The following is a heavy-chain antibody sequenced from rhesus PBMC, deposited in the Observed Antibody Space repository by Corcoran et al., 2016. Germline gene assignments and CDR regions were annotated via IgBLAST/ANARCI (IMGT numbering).Heavy chain of an antibody. CDR2: ISYSGST. J-gene: IGHJ4*01. CDR1: GYSISSGYG. V-gene: IGHV4-122*02. CDR3: ARDWERQPFDY. D-gene: IGHD6-25*01. Sequence: QLQLQESGPGLVKPSETLSLTCAVSGYSISSGYGWSWIRQPPGKGLEWIGYISYSGSTNYHPSLKSRVTISRDTAKNQFSLKLSSVTAADTAVYYCARDWERQPFDYWGQGVLVTVSS.